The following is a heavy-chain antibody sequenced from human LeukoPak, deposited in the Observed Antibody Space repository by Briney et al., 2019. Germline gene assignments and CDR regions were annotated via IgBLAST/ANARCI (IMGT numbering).Heavy chain of an antibody. V-gene: IGHV3-23*01. D-gene: IGHD6-19*01. CDR1: GFTFSSYA. CDR3: AEVPYSSGWYYWFDP. CDR2: ISGSGGST. Sequence: GGSLRLSCAASGFTFSSYAMSWVRQAPGKGLEWVSAISGSGGSTYYADSVKGRFTISRDNSRNTLYLQMNSLRAEDTAVYYCAEVPYSSGWYYWFDPWGQGTLVTVSP. J-gene: IGHJ5*02.